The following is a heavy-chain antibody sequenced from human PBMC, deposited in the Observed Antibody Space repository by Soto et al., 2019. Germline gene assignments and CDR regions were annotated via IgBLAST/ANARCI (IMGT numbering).Heavy chain of an antibody. CDR2: VYWDDDK. D-gene: IGHD2-21*01. CDR1: GCSLNTRGAG. Sequence: FRPTLVHTTHTLGLSCNLSGCSLNTRGAGVGWIRQPPPKALEWLAVVYWDDDKRYRPSLRSRLTITKDTSKNQVVLIMANMDPVDTATYYCASRLCGGWLTGSYYDYWGPGTLVTVSS. V-gene: IGHV2-5*02. CDR3: ASRLCGGWLTGSYYDY. J-gene: IGHJ4*02.